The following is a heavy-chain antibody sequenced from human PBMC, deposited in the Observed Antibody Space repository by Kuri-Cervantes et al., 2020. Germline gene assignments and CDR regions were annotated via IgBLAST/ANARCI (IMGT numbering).Heavy chain of an antibody. CDR1: GGSISSHY. Sequence: GSLRLSCTVSGGSISSHYWSWIRQPAGKGLEWIGRIYTSGSADYNPSLKSRVVISVDKSKNQFSLKLSSVTAADTAVYHCARDWYNSGYYYFDYWGQGTLVTVSS. D-gene: IGHD6-19*01. CDR3: ARDWYNSGYYYFDY. CDR2: IYTSGSA. V-gene: IGHV4-4*07. J-gene: IGHJ4*02.